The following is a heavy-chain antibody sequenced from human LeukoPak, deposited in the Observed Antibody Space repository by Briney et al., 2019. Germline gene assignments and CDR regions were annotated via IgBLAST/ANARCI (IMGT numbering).Heavy chain of an antibody. J-gene: IGHJ4*02. D-gene: IGHD2-15*01. Sequence: PGGSLRLSCAASGFTFSSYAMSWVRQAPGKGLEWVSAISGSGGSTYYADSVKGRFTISRDNSKNTLYLQMNSLRAEDTAVYYCATIPPGRDIVVVVAATTDYWGQGTLVTVSS. V-gene: IGHV3-23*01. CDR1: GFTFSSYA. CDR3: ATIPPGRDIVVVVAATTDY. CDR2: ISGSGGST.